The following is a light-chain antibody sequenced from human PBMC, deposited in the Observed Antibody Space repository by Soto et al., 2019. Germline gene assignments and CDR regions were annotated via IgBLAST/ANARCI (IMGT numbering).Light chain of an antibody. J-gene: IGLJ2*01. CDR1: NTGSKS. V-gene: IGLV3-21*01. CDR3: QVWDISSGPVV. Sequence: SYELTQPPSVSVAPGKTASVACGGSNTGSKSVHWYQKKSGQAPVLVMYYDSDRPSGIPERFSGSNSGNTATLTISRVEAGDEADYYCQVWDISSGPVVFGGGTKLTVL. CDR2: YDS.